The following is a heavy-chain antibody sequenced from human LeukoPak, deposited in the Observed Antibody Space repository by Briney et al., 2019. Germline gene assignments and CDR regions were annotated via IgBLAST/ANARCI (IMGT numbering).Heavy chain of an antibody. J-gene: IGHJ2*01. V-gene: IGHV4-31*03. Sequence: PSETLSLTCTVSGGSISSGAYYWSWIRQLPGKGLEWIGYIYYSGSTYYNPSLKSRVTISVDTSKNQFSLNLTSVTAADTAVYYCARVIAGTVNWYFDLWGRGTLVTVSS. CDR1: GGSISSGAYY. CDR2: IYYSGST. CDR3: ARVIAGTVNWYFDL. D-gene: IGHD6-13*01.